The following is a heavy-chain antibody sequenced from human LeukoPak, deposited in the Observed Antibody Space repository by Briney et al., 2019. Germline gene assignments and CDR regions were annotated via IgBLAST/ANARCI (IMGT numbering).Heavy chain of an antibody. CDR2: IYYSGST. CDR1: GGSISSSSYY. J-gene: IGHJ4*02. D-gene: IGHD1-26*01. CDR3: ATEENSGSYY. Sequence: KPSETLSLTCTVSGGSISSSSYYWGWIRQPPGKGLEWIGSIYYSGSTYYNPSLKSRVTISVDTSKNQFSLKLSSVTAADTAVYYCATEENSGSYYWGQGTLVTVSS. V-gene: IGHV4-39*07.